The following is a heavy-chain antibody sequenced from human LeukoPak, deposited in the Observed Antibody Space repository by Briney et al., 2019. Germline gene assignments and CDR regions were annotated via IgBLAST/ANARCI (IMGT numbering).Heavy chain of an antibody. D-gene: IGHD2-2*01. V-gene: IGHV3-23*01. Sequence: SGGSLRLSCAASGFIFSSYVMGWVRQAPGKGLEWVSSISVGGGDTFTADSVKGRFTISRDNSKNTLYLQMNSLRAEDTAVYYCAREEYQLRIPFDYWGQGTLVTVSS. J-gene: IGHJ4*02. CDR1: GFIFSSYV. CDR2: ISVGGGDT. CDR3: AREEYQLRIPFDY.